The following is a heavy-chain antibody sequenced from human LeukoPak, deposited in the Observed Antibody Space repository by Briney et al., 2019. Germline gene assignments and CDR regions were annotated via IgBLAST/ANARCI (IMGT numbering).Heavy chain of an antibody. CDR1: GGSISSSSYY. CDR3: ARLGGNHYIPRDY. CDR2: IYYSGST. D-gene: IGHD1-26*01. V-gene: IGHV4-39*07. Sequence: KPSETLSLTCTVSGGSISSSSYYWGWIRQPPGKGLEWIGSIYYSGSTYYNPSLKSRVTISVDTSKNQFSLKLSSVTAADTAVYYCARLGGNHYIPRDYWGQGTLVTVSS. J-gene: IGHJ4*02.